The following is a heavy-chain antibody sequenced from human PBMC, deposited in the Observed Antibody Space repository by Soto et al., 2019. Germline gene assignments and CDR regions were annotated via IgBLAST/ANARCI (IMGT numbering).Heavy chain of an antibody. Sequence: QVQLQESGPGLVKPSETLSLTCTVSGGSVSSGSYYWSWIRQPPGKGLEWIGYIYYSGSTNYNPSLKSRVTISVDTSKNQFSLKLSSVTAADTAVYYCARGCTVYWYFDLWGRGTLVTVSS. J-gene: IGHJ2*01. V-gene: IGHV4-61*01. CDR2: IYYSGST. D-gene: IGHD2-8*02. CDR1: GGSVSSGSYY. CDR3: ARGCTVYWYFDL.